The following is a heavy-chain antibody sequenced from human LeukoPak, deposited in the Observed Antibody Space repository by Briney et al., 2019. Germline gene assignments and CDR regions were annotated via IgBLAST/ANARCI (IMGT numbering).Heavy chain of an antibody. CDR1: GYTFTSYA. D-gene: IGHD1-26*01. CDR3: ARDSGSYPTAFDY. V-gene: IGHV1-18*01. CDR2: ISAYNGNT. Sequence: ASVKVSCKASGYTFTSYAMHWVRQAPGQRLEWMGWISAYNGNTNYAQKLQGRVTMTTDTSTSTAYMELRSLRSDDTAVYYCARDSGSYPTAFDYWGQGTLVTVSS. J-gene: IGHJ4*02.